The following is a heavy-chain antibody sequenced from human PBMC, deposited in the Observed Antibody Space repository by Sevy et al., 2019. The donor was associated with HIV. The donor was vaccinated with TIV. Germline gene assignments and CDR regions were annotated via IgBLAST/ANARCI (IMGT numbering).Heavy chain of an antibody. CDR2: ISWNSGSI. D-gene: IGHD6-6*01. CDR1: GFTFDDYA. Sequence: GGSLRLSCAASGFTFDDYAMHWVRQAPGKGLEWVSGISWNSGSIGYADSVKGRFTISRDNAKNSLYLQMNSLRAEDTALYYCAKDYSSSRVLYYYYGMDVWGQGTTVTVSS. CDR3: AKDYSSSRVLYYYYGMDV. V-gene: IGHV3-9*01. J-gene: IGHJ6*02.